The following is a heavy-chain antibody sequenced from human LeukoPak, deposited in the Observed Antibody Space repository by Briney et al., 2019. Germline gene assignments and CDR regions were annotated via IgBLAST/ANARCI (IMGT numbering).Heavy chain of an antibody. CDR3: ARFSNDHGVKFDY. D-gene: IGHD4-17*01. Sequence: KPSETLSLTCAVYGGSFSGYYWSWIRQPPGKGLEWIGEINHSGSTNYNPSLKSRVTMSVDTSKNQFSLKLDSVTAADTAVYYCARFSNDHGVKFDYWGQGTLVTVSS. CDR2: INHSGST. V-gene: IGHV4-34*01. CDR1: GGSFSGYY. J-gene: IGHJ4*02.